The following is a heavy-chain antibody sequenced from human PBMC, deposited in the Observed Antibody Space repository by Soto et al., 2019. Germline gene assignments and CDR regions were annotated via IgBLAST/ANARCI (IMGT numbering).Heavy chain of an antibody. Sequence: ASETLSLTCAVFGGSISSGGYSWSWIRQPPGKGLEWIGYIYHSGSTYYNPSLKSRVTISVDRSKNQFSLKLSSVTAADTAVYYCVGSIGAFWFDPWGQGTLVTVS. V-gene: IGHV4-30-2*01. CDR3: VGSIGAFWFDP. J-gene: IGHJ5*02. D-gene: IGHD5-12*01. CDR1: GGSISSGGYS. CDR2: IYHSGST.